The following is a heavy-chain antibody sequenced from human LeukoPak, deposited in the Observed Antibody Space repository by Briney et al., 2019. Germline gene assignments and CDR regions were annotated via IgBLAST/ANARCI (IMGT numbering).Heavy chain of an antibody. CDR1: GGSFSGYD. CDR3: ARARDIVVVPAAMIGWFDP. Sequence: NPSETLSLTCAVYGGSFSGYDWSWIRQPPGKGLEWIGEINHSGSTNYNPSLKSRVTISVDTSKNQFSLKLSSVTAADTAVYYCARARDIVVVPAAMIGWFDPWGQGTLVTVSS. CDR2: INHSGST. D-gene: IGHD2-2*01. J-gene: IGHJ5*02. V-gene: IGHV4-34*01.